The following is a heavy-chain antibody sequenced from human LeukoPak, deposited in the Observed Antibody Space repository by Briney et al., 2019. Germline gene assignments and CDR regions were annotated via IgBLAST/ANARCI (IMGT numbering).Heavy chain of an antibody. CDR2: MNPNSGNT. CDR1: GYTFTSYD. CDR3: ATIRRDIGVVVAANENAFDI. Sequence: ASVKVSCKASGYTFTSYDISWVRQAPGQGLEWMGWMNPNSGNTGYAQKFQGRVTMTRNTSISTAYMELSSMRSEDTAVYYCATIRRDIGVVVAANENAFDIWGQGTMVTVSS. V-gene: IGHV1-8*01. J-gene: IGHJ3*02. D-gene: IGHD2-15*01.